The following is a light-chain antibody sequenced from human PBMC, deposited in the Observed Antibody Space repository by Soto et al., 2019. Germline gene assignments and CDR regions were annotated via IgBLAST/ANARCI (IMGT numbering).Light chain of an antibody. CDR3: SSYTSSSTLV. J-gene: IGLJ1*01. Sequence: QSVRTQPASVSGSPGQSITISCTGTSSDVGGYNYVSWYQQHPGKAPKLMIYEVSNRPSGVSNRFSGSKSGNTASLTISGLQAEDEADYYCSSYTSSSTLVFGTGTKVTVL. CDR1: SSDVGGYNY. CDR2: EVS. V-gene: IGLV2-14*01.